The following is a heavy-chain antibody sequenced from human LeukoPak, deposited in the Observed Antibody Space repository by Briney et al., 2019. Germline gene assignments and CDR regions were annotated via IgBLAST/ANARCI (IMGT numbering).Heavy chain of an antibody. V-gene: IGHV1-18*01. Sequence: ASVKVSCKASGYTFTRYGVSWVRQAPGLGLEWMGWISAYNGKTNYAQKFQGRFTMTTDTSTSTAYMDLRSLRSDDTAVYYCARDKDYGSGTFYTRPPVTYYYYGMDVWGQGTTVTVSS. CDR1: GYTFTRYG. CDR3: ARDKDYGSGTFYTRPPVTYYYYGMDV. J-gene: IGHJ6*02. D-gene: IGHD3-10*01. CDR2: ISAYNGKT.